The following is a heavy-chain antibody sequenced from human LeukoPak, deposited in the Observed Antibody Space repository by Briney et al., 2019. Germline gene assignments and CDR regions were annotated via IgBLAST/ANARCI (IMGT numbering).Heavy chain of an antibody. Sequence: ASVTLSCKASGYTFTSYDINWVRQATGQGLEWIGWISAYNGNTNYAQKLQGRVTMTTDTSTSTAYMELRSLRSDDTAVYYCARDSDYSNYALFYWGQGTLVTVSS. D-gene: IGHD4-11*01. CDR3: ARDSDYSNYALFY. V-gene: IGHV1-18*01. CDR1: GYTFTSYD. J-gene: IGHJ4*02. CDR2: ISAYNGNT.